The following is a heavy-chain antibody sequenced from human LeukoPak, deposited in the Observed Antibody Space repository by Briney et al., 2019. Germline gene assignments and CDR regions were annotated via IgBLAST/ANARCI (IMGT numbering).Heavy chain of an antibody. CDR2: TYSGGST. V-gene: IGHV3-66*01. D-gene: IGHD6-13*01. CDR3: TTYSSSWYYFDD. J-gene: IGHJ4*02. Sequence: PGGSLRLSCAASGFTFSSYSMNWVRQAPGKGLEWVSVTYSGGSTDYADSVKGRFTISRDDSANTLYLQMDSLKSEDTAVYYCTTYSSSWYYFDDWGQGTLVTVSS. CDR1: GFTFSSYS.